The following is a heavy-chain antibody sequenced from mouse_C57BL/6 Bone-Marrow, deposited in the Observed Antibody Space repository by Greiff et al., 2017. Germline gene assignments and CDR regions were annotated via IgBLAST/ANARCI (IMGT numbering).Heavy chain of an antibody. J-gene: IGHJ2*01. CDR2: IDPENGDT. Sequence: VQLQQSGAELVRPGASVKLSCTASGFNIKDDYMHWVKQRPEQGLEWIGWIDPENGDTAYASKFQGKATITADTSSNTAYLPLSSLTSEDTAVYYCTTRLGSFDYWGQGTTLTVSS. CDR1: GFNIKDDY. CDR3: TTRLGSFDY. V-gene: IGHV14-4*01. D-gene: IGHD2-14*01.